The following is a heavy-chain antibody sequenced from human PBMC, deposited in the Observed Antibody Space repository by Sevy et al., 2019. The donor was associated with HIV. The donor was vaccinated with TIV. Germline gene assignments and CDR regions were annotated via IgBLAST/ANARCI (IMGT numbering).Heavy chain of an antibody. J-gene: IGHJ5*02. Sequence: ASVKVSCKASGYTFTSYGISWVRQAPGQGLEWMGWISAYNGNTNYAQKLQGRVTMTTDTSTSTAYMGLRSLRSDDTAVYYCARDQTTVTPSWFDPWGQGTLVTVSS. CDR1: GYTFTSYG. CDR2: ISAYNGNT. V-gene: IGHV1-18*01. CDR3: ARDQTTVTPSWFDP. D-gene: IGHD4-17*01.